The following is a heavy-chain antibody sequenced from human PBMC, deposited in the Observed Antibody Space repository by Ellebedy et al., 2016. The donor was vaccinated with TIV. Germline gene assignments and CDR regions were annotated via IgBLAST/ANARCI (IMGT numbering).Heavy chain of an antibody. V-gene: IGHV3-33*06. CDR2: IWYDGSNK. J-gene: IGHJ5*02. CDR3: ANLLWGYTKVRGWNWFDP. CDR1: GFTFSSYG. D-gene: IGHD3-10*01. Sequence: PGGSLRLSCAASGFTFSSYGMHWVRQAPGKGLEWVAVIWYDGSNKYYADSVKGRFTISRDNSKNTLYLQMNSLRAEDTAVYYCANLLWGYTKVRGWNWFDPWGQGTLVTVSS.